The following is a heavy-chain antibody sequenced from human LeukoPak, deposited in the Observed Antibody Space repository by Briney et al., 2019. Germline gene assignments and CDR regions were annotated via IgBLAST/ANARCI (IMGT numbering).Heavy chain of an antibody. D-gene: IGHD3-9*01. CDR3: AMNVLRYFDWLLDDYYMDV. Sequence: ASVKVSCKASGYTFTGYYMHWARQAPGQGLEWMGRINPNSGGTNYAQKFQGRVTMTRDTSISTAYMELSRLRSDDTAVYYCAMNVLRYFDWLLDDYYMDVWGKGTTVTVSS. CDR1: GYTFTGYY. CDR2: INPNSGGT. V-gene: IGHV1-2*06. J-gene: IGHJ6*03.